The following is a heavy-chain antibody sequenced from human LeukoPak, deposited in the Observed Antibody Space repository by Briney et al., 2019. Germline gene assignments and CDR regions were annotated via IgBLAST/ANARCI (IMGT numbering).Heavy chain of an antibody. CDR2: ISAYNGNT. CDR3: ARDLFSGYSGYDPGY. D-gene: IGHD5-12*01. V-gene: IGHV1-18*01. J-gene: IGHJ4*02. Sequence: GASVKVSCKASGGTFSSYAISWVRQAPGQGLEWMGWISAYNGNTNYAQKLQGRVTMTTDTSTSTAYMELSRLRSDDTAVYYCARDLFSGYSGYDPGYWGQGTLVTVSS. CDR1: GGTFSSYA.